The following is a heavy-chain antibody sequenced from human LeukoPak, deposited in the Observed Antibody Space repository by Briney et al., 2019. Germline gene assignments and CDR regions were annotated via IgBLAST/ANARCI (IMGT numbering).Heavy chain of an antibody. CDR1: GFTFSSYA. V-gene: IGHV3-30-3*01. Sequence: PGGSLRLSCAASGFTFSSYAMHWVRQAPGKGLEWVAVISYDGSNKYYADSVKGRFTISRDNSKNTLYLQMNSLRAEDTAVYYCARGSREDYYYMDVWGKGTTVTVSS. D-gene: IGHD5-24*01. CDR2: ISYDGSNK. CDR3: ARGSREDYYYMDV. J-gene: IGHJ6*03.